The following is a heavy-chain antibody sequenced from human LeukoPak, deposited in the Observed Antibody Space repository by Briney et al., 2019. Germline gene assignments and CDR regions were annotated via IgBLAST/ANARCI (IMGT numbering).Heavy chain of an antibody. CDR3: AKAPGYSYGYRLHY. J-gene: IGHJ4*02. V-gene: IGHV3-23*01. D-gene: IGHD5-18*01. CDR1: GFTISNYA. CDR2: ISGSGASA. Sequence: GGSLRLSCAASGFTISNYAMSWVRQAPGKGLEWVSAISGSGASAYYADSVQGRFTISRDNSKNTLYLQMNSLRAEDTAVYYCAKAPGYSYGYRLHYWGQGTLVTVSS.